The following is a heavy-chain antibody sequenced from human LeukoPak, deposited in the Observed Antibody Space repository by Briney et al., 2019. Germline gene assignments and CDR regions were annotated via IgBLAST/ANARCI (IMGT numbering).Heavy chain of an antibody. CDR1: GFTFSSHA. V-gene: IGHV3-23*01. CDR3: AKEERAAAGRDFEY. CDR2: ISGGGGNT. D-gene: IGHD6-13*01. J-gene: IGHJ4*02. Sequence: GGSLRLSCAASGFTFSSHAMSWVRQAPGKGLEWASSISGGGGNTYYADSVKGRFTISRDNYKSTVDLQMNSLRAEDTAVYYCAKEERAAAGRDFEYWGQGILVTVSS.